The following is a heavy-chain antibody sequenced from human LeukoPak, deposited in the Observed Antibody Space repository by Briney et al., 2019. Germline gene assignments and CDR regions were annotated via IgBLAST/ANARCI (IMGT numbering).Heavy chain of an antibody. CDR1: GGTFSSYA. CDR2: IIPIFGTA. J-gene: IGHJ4*02. CDR3: ARHDYSLYYYDSSGYVFDY. D-gene: IGHD3-22*01. V-gene: IGHV1-69*05. Sequence: SAKVSCKASGGTFSSYAISWVRQAPGQGLEWMGRIIPIFGTANYAQKFQGRVTITTDESTSTAYMELSSLRSEDTAVYYCARHDYSLYYYDSSGYVFDYWGQGTLVTVSS.